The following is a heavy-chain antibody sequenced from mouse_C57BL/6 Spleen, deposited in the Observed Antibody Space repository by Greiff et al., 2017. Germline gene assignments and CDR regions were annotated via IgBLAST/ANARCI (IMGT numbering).Heavy chain of an antibody. V-gene: IGHV14-2*01. CDR2: IDPEDGET. CDR3: TRHSSYVDYAMDY. Sequence: EVQVVESGAELVKPGASVKLSCTASGFNIKDYYMHWVKQRTEQGLEWIGRIDPEDGETKYAPKFQGKATITADTSPNPAYRQLSSLTSEDTAVYYCTRHSSYVDYAMDYWGQGTSVTVSS. D-gene: IGHD1-1*01. CDR1: GFNIKDYY. J-gene: IGHJ4*01.